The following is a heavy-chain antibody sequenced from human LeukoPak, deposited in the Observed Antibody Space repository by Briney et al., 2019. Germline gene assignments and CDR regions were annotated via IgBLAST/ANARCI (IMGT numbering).Heavy chain of an antibody. J-gene: IGHJ4*02. CDR2: ISWNSGSI. V-gene: IGHV3-9*01. Sequence: PGRSLRLSCAASGFTFDDYAMHWVRQAPGKSLEWVSGISWNSGSIGYADSVKGRFTISRDNAKNSLYLQMNSLRAEDTALYYCAKARNVVYFDYWGQGTLVTVSS. CDR3: AKARNVVYFDY. CDR1: GFTFDDYA. D-gene: IGHD2-21*01.